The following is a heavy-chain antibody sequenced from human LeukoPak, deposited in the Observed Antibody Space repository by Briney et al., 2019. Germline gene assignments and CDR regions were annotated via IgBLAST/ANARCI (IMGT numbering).Heavy chain of an antibody. D-gene: IGHD6-19*01. Sequence: ASVKVSCKASGYTFTSYDINWVRQAPGQGLEWMGWMNPNSGNTGYAQKFQGRVTMTRNTSISTAYMELSSLRSEDTAVYYCARDYSSGWYEVFDYWGQGTLVTVSS. CDR2: MNPNSGNT. CDR1: GYTFTSYD. V-gene: IGHV1-8*01. CDR3: ARDYSSGWYEVFDY. J-gene: IGHJ4*02.